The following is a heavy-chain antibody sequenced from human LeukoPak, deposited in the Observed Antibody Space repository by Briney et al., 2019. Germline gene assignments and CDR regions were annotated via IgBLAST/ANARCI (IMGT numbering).Heavy chain of an antibody. CDR2: INHSGST. Sequence: KPSETLSLTCAVYGGSFSGYYWSWIRQPPGKGLEWIGEINHSGSTNYNPSLKSRVTISVDTSKNQFSLKLSSVTAADTAVYYCARRGFVVVPAAVYGMDVWGQGTTVTVSS. V-gene: IGHV4-34*01. D-gene: IGHD2-2*01. CDR1: GGSFSGYY. J-gene: IGHJ6*02. CDR3: ARRGFVVVPAAVYGMDV.